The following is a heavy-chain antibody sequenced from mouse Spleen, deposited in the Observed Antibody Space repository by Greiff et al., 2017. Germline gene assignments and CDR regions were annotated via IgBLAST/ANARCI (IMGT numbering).Heavy chain of an antibody. CDR2: IYPGNSDT. CDR3: TRDYGYSAMDY. V-gene: IGHV1-5*01. CDR1: GYSFTSYW. Sequence: EVQLQQSGTVLARPGASVKMSCKASGYSFTSYWMHWVKQRPGQGLEWIGAIYPGNSDTSYNQKFKGKAKLTAVTSASTAYMELSSLTNEDSAVYYCTRDYGYSAMDYWGQGTSVTVSS. D-gene: IGHD1-2*01. J-gene: IGHJ4*01.